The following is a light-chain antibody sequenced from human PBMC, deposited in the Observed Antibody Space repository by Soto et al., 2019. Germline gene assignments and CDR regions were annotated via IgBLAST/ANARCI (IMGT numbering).Light chain of an antibody. V-gene: IGKV3-20*01. J-gene: IGKJ5*01. CDR2: GAS. CDR1: QSVSSSY. Sequence: EIVLTQSPGTLSLSPGERATLSCRASQSVSSSYLAWYQQKPGQAPRLLIYGASSRATGIPARFSGSGSGTEFTLTINRLEPEDFAVYYCQQYENSPITFGQGTRLE. CDR3: QQYENSPIT.